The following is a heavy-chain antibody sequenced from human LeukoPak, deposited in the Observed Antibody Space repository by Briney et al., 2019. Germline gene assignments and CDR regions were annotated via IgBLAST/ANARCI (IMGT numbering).Heavy chain of an antibody. CDR1: RFTFNNYW. J-gene: IGHJ4*02. V-gene: IGHV3-74*01. CDR3: AGDSVEAAGDFDY. D-gene: IGHD6-25*01. CDR2: INSDGTGT. Sequence: GGSLRLSCVASRFTFNNYWMHWVRQAPGKGLVWVSRINSDGTGTRYADSVKGRFTISRDNAKNTLYLQMNSLRADDTAVYYCAGDSVEAAGDFDYWGQGTLVTVSS.